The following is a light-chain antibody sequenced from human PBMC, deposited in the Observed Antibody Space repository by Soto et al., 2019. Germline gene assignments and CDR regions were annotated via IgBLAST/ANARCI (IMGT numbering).Light chain of an antibody. CDR1: QGLVHGDGNTY. CDR3: MQGTHWPKT. CDR2: DVS. Sequence: DVVMTQSPLSLPVSLGQPASISCRASQGLVHGDGNTYLNWCQQRQGQSPRRLIYDVSNRDSGVPDRFSGSGSGTEFTLKISRVEAEDVGVYFCMQGTHWPKTFGQGTKVEIK. V-gene: IGKV2-30*02. J-gene: IGKJ1*01.